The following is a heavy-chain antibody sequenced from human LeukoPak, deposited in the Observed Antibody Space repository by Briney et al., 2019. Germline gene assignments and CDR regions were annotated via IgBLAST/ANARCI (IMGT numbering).Heavy chain of an antibody. D-gene: IGHD3-10*01. CDR2: IHTTGST. CDR1: GGSISSGSYY. V-gene: IGHV4-61*02. CDR3: ARVAGSVAAFV. J-gene: IGHJ3*01. Sequence: PSQTLSLTCTVSGGSISSGSYYWSWIRQPAGKGLEWIGRIHTTGSTNYNPSLKSRVTISADTSENQFSLKLSSVTAADTAVYYCARVAGSVAAFVWGQGTMVTVSS.